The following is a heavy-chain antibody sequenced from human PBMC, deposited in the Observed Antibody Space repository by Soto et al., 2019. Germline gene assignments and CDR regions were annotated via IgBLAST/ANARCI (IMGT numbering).Heavy chain of an antibody. CDR2: IYYNGIT. V-gene: IGHV4-31*03. J-gene: IGHJ4*02. D-gene: IGHD2-8*02. CDR3: AREGGGVPFDD. Sequence: SETLSLTCTVSGASISGNGNYWTWIRQHPRTGLEWMGYIYYNGITYYNPSLKSRISMSVDTSKNQFSLKLRSVTAADTAVYYGAREGGGVPFDDWGKGTLVTVAS. CDR1: GASISGNGNY.